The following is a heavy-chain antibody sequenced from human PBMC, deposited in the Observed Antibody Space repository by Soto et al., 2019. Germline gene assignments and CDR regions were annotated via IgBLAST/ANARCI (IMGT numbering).Heavy chain of an antibody. J-gene: IGHJ5*02. CDR3: VRDGTKTLREWFDP. Sequence: QVQLQESGPGLVKPSETLSLTCTVSGASISGFYWSWIRKSAGKGLEWIGRIYATGTTDYNPSLKSRVMMSVDTSKKQFSLKLRSVNAADTAVYYCVRDGTKTLREWFDPWGQGISVTVSS. CDR1: GASISGFY. V-gene: IGHV4-4*07. CDR2: IYATGTT. D-gene: IGHD1-1*01.